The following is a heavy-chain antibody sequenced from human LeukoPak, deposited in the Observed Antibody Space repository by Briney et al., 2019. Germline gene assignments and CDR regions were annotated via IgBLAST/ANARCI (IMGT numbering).Heavy chain of an antibody. V-gene: IGHV4-31*03. D-gene: IGHD3-10*01. CDR1: GGSISRGGSY. CDR2: IYDSGST. J-gene: IGHJ4*02. CDR3: ARDRSDSTTRYLDY. Sequence: PSETLSLTCTVSGGSISRGGSYWTWIRQHPGKGLEWIGSIYDSGSTYYNPSLESRVNISVDTSKNQFSLKLNSVTAADTAVYYCARDRSDSTTRYLDYWGQGTLVTVSS.